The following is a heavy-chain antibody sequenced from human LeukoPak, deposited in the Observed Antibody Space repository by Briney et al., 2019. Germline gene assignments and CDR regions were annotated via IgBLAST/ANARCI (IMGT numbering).Heavy chain of an antibody. Sequence: PGGSLRLSCAASGFTVSSDYMSWVRQAPGKGLEWVSVIFATGTTFYADSVKGRFTISRDDSKNTVHLQMSSLRTEDTAFYYCARSKRGNSAYSNYWYFDLWGRGTLVTVSS. V-gene: IGHV3-66*02. CDR2: IFATGTT. D-gene: IGHD3-10*01. CDR3: ARSKRGNSAYSNYWYFDL. J-gene: IGHJ2*01. CDR1: GFTVSSDY.